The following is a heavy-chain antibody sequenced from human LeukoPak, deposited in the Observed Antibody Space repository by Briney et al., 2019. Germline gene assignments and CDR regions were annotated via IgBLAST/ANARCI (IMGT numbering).Heavy chain of an antibody. V-gene: IGHV4-34*01. CDR3: ARSGYSYGEFDY. D-gene: IGHD5-18*01. CDR1: GGSFSGYY. CDR2: INHSGST. J-gene: IGHJ4*02. Sequence: PSETLSLTCAVYGGSFSGYYWSWIRQPPGKGLEWIGEINHSGSTNYNPSLKSRVTISVDTSKNQFSLKLSSVTAADTAVYYCARSGYSYGEFDYWGQGTLVTVSS.